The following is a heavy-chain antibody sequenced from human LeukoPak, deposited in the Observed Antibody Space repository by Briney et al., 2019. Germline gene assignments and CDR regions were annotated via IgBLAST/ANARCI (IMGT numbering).Heavy chain of an antibody. Sequence: SETLSLTCTVSGYSISSGYYWGWIRQPPGKGLEWIGSIYHSGSTYYNPSLKSRVTISVDTSKNQFSLKLSSVTAADTAVYYRAALVVVPAAIDLVDPWGQGTLVTVSS. CDR2: IYHSGST. CDR1: GYSISSGYY. CDR3: AALVVVPAAIDLVDP. D-gene: IGHD2-2*01. V-gene: IGHV4-38-2*02. J-gene: IGHJ5*02.